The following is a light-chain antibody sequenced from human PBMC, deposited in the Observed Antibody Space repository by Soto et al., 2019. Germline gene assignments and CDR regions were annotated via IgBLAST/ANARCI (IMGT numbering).Light chain of an antibody. J-gene: IGKJ1*01. CDR1: QSISTR. CDR3: QHYNTYSQT. Sequence: DIQMTQSPSTLSASVGDRVTITCRASQSISTRLAWYLQKPGKAPKLLIYKTSTLESGVPSRFSGSGSGTEFTLTISSLQPDDFAPYDCQHYNTYSQTFGQGTKVEIK. V-gene: IGKV1-5*03. CDR2: KTS.